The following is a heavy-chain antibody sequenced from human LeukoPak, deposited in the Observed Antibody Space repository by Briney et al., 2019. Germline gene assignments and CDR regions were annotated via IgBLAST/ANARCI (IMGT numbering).Heavy chain of an antibody. CDR3: ARDYDRYYMDV. V-gene: IGHV3-23*01. CDR1: GFTFSTYA. D-gene: IGHD3-3*01. J-gene: IGHJ6*03. CDR2: ISGSGDNT. Sequence: QSGGSLRLSCATSGFTFSTYAITWVRQAPGRGLEWVSSISGSGDNTYYADSVKGRFTISRDNAKNTLYLQMNSLRAEDTAVYYCARDYDRYYMDVWGKGTTVTVSS.